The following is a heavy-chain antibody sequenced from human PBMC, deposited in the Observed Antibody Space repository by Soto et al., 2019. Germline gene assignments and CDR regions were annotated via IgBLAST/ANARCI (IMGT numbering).Heavy chain of an antibody. Sequence: SVKVSCKASGGTFSSYAISWVRQAPGQGLEWMGGIIPIFGTANYAQKFQGRVTITADESTSTAYMELSSLRSEDTAVYYCARVTVEMATINYYYYGMDVWGQGTTVTVSS. CDR1: GGTFSSYA. CDR3: ARVTVEMATINYYYYGMDV. V-gene: IGHV1-69*13. J-gene: IGHJ6*02. D-gene: IGHD5-12*01. CDR2: IIPIFGTA.